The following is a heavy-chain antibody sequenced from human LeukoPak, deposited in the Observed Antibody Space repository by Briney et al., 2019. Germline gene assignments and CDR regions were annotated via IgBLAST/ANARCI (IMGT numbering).Heavy chain of an antibody. CDR3: AKGKLAYCGGDCHDAFDI. J-gene: IGHJ3*02. CDR1: GFTFSSYA. V-gene: IGHV3-23*01. CDR2: ISGSGGST. Sequence: PGGSLRLSCAASGFTFSSYAMSWVRQDPGRGLEWVSAISGSGGSTYYADSVKGRFTISRDNSKNTLYLQMNSLRAEDTAVYYCAKGKLAYCGGDCHDAFDIWGQGTMVTVSS. D-gene: IGHD2-21*01.